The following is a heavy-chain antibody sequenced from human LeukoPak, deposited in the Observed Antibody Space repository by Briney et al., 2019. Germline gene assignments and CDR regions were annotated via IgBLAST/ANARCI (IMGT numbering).Heavy chain of an antibody. V-gene: IGHV3-7*03. J-gene: IGHJ4*02. CDR3: AKHSHDGSAPYYEVQLDY. CDR1: GFTVSSNE. Sequence: GGSLRLSCAASGFTVSSNEMSWVRQAPGKGLEWVANIKQDGSEKHYVDSVKGRFTISRDNAKNSLYLQMNSLRAEDTAIYYCAKHSHDGSAPYYEVQLDYWGQGTLVTVSS. D-gene: IGHD3-22*01. CDR2: IKQDGSEK.